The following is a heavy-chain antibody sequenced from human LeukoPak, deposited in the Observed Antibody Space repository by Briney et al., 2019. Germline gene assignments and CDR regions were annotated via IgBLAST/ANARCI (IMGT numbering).Heavy chain of an antibody. CDR1: GYTFTSYY. D-gene: IGHD4-17*01. CDR3: ARYYGEGAFDY. V-gene: IGHV1-46*01. J-gene: IGHJ4*02. CDR2: SHPSGGST. Sequence: ASVKVSCKASGYTFTSYYMHWVRQAPGQGREWMGISHPSGGSTSYAQKFQGRVTVTRDTSTSTVYMELSSLKSEDTAVYYCARYYGEGAFDYWGQGTLVTVSS.